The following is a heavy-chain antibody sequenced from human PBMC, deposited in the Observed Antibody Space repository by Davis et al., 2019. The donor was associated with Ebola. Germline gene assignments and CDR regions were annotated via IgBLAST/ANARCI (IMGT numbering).Heavy chain of an antibody. Sequence: GESLKISCAASEFTFSNYDMGWVRQVPGKGLEWVSGVSGSGGSTYYADSVKGRFTVSRDNTKNTLYLQMNNLRVEDTAIYYCARGAGATAKYWGQGTLVTVSS. CDR1: EFTFSNYD. D-gene: IGHD1-26*01. V-gene: IGHV3-23*01. J-gene: IGHJ4*02. CDR3: ARGAGATAKY. CDR2: VSGSGGST.